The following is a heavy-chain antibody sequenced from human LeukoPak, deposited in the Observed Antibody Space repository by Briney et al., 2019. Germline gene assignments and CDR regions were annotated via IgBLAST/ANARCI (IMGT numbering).Heavy chain of an antibody. CDR3: ARAQLVGIAAAGGDY. CDR2: ISAYNGNT. Sequence: ASVKVSCKASGYTFTSYGISWVRQAPGQGLEWMGWISAYNGNTNYAQKLQGRVTMTTDTSTSTAYMELRSLRSDDTAVYYCARAQLVGIAAAGGDYWGQGTLVTVSS. D-gene: IGHD6-13*01. J-gene: IGHJ4*02. CDR1: GYTFTSYG. V-gene: IGHV1-18*01.